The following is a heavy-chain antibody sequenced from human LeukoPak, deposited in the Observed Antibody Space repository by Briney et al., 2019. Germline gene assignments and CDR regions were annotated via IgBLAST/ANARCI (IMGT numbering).Heavy chain of an antibody. CDR2: ISYDGSNK. CDR1: GFTFSSYG. D-gene: IGHD6-6*01. V-gene: IGHV3-30*18. CDR3: AKDLDPYSSSSCFDY. Sequence: GSLRLSCAASGFTFSSYGMHWVRQAPGKGLEWVAVISYDGSNKYYADSVKGRFTISRDNSKNTLYLQMNSLRAEDTAVYYCAKDLDPYSSSSCFDYWGQGTLVTVSS. J-gene: IGHJ4*02.